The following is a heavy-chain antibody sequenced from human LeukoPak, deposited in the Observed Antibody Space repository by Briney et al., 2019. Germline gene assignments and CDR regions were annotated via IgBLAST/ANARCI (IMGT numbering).Heavy chain of an antibody. D-gene: IGHD3/OR15-3a*01. J-gene: IGHJ4*02. Sequence: GGSLRLSCAASGFTFSSYWMTWVRQAPGKGLEWVANLKQDGSEEYYVDSVKGRFTISRDNAKNSLYLQMNSLRAEDTAVYYCARDGLGSAFDYWGQGTLVTVSS. V-gene: IGHV3-7*01. CDR1: GFTFSSYW. CDR3: ARDGLGSAFDY. CDR2: LKQDGSEE.